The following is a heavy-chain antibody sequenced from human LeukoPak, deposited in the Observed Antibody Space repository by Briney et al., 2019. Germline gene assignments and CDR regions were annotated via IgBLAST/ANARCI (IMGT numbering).Heavy chain of an antibody. J-gene: IGHJ4*02. D-gene: IGHD3-10*01. CDR2: INPNSGGT. V-gene: IGHV1-2*02. CDR1: GYTFTGYY. CDR3: ARGPYYGSGSLEFDY. Sequence: ASVKVSCKASGYTFTGYYMHWVRQAPGQGLEWMGWINPNSGGTNHAQKFQGRVTMTRDTSISTAYMELSRLRSDDTAVYYCARGPYYGSGSLEFDYWGQGTLVTVSS.